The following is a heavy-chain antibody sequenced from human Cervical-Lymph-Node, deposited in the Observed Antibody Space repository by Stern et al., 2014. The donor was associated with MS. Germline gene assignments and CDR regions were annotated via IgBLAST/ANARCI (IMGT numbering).Heavy chain of an antibody. Sequence: QVQLQESCPGLVKPSQTLSLTCAVTGGSISSAEYYWSWIRQSPGKGLAWIGYIHNSGTTSYNPSLKRRVTISVATSKNQFSLKLRSVTAADTAVYYCSRDADGYSLVFGYWGRGTLVTVSS. CDR2: IHNSGTT. CDR3: SRDADGYSLVFGY. D-gene: IGHD5-24*01. J-gene: IGHJ4*02. V-gene: IGHV4-30-4*01. CDR1: GGSISSAEYY.